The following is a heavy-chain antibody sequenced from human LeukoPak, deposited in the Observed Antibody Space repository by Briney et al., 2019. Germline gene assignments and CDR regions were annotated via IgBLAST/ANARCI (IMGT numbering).Heavy chain of an antibody. V-gene: IGHV1-46*01. D-gene: IGHD6-19*01. CDR1: GYTFTDYG. CDR3: ARVSVAAVDY. J-gene: IGHJ4*02. CDR2: INPSGGST. Sequence: ASVKVSCKASGYTFTDYGFTWVRQAPGQGLEWMGIINPSGGSTSYAQKFQGRVTMTRDTSTSTVYMELSSLRSEDTAVYYCARVSVAAVDYWGQGTLVTVSS.